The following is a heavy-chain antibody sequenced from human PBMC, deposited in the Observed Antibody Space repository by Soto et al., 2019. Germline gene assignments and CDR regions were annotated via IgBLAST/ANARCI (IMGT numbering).Heavy chain of an antibody. CDR3: ARDMWGSSNDAMDL. Sequence: ESVGGLVQPGRSLRLSCVGSGFKFSDYGINWVRQAPGKGLQWVAVVYFDGKNEYYADSVKGRFTIYRDNGNNTVSLQMNSLRDEDTAVYYCARDMWGSSNDAMDLWGQGTTVTVSS. CDR1: GFKFSDYG. CDR2: VYFDGKNE. V-gene: IGHV3-33*01. J-gene: IGHJ6*02. D-gene: IGHD4-4*01.